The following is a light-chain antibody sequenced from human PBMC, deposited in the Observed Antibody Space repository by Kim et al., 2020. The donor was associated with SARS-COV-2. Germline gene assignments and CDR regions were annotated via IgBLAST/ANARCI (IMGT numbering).Light chain of an antibody. V-gene: IGLV3-19*01. Sequence: SSELTQDPAVSVALGQTVRITCQGDSLRKYYGSWYQRKPGQAPILVISGKNNRPSGIPDRFSGSSSGDTASLTIAGAQAEDEADYYCNSRDSSNYVIFGGGTKLTVL. CDR1: SLRKYY. J-gene: IGLJ2*01. CDR2: GKN. CDR3: NSRDSSNYVI.